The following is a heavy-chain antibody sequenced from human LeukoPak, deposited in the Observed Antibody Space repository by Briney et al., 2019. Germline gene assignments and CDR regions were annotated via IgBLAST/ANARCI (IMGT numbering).Heavy chain of an antibody. V-gene: IGHV3-7*03. J-gene: IGHJ4*02. CDR1: GFTFSRHW. Sequence: GGSLRLSCAASGFTFSRHWMTWVRQAPGKGLEWVANIKEDGSKKNYVDSVKGRFTISRDNAKNSLYLQMNSLRAEDTAVYFCATPLDYYDSSGYHQGGDWGQGTLVTVSS. CDR3: ATPLDYYDSSGYHQGGD. D-gene: IGHD3-22*01. CDR2: IKEDGSKK.